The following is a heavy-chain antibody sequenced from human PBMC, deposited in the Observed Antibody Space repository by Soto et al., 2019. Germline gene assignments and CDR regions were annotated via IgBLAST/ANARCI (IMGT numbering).Heavy chain of an antibody. CDR2: FNPKTGGT. J-gene: IGHJ5*02. CDR1: GYTFTDYY. V-gene: IGHV1-2*02. CDR3: ARDSSPAEDNWNEAYCWFDP. D-gene: IGHD1-1*01. Sequence: QVQVVQSGAEAKRPGASLKVSCKASGYTFTDYYLHWVRQAPGQGLEWMGCFNPKTGGTEYAQKFQGRIIMARDTSIDTAYMELSMLRSDDTAMYYCARDSSPAEDNWNEAYCWFDPWGQGTLVTVSS.